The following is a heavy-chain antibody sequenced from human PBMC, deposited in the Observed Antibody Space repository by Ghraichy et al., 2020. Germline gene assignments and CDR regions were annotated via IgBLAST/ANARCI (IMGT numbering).Heavy chain of an antibody. Sequence: SETLSLTCPVSGDSISSYSWSWIRQPPGKGLEWIGYIYLSGSTNYNPSLKSRATISVDTSKNQFSLRLSSVTAADTAVYYCARHVIVGAVGDWFDPWGQGTLVTVSS. CDR3: ARHVIVGAVGDWFDP. J-gene: IGHJ5*02. CDR2: IYLSGST. D-gene: IGHD1-26*01. V-gene: IGHV4-59*08. CDR1: GDSISSYS.